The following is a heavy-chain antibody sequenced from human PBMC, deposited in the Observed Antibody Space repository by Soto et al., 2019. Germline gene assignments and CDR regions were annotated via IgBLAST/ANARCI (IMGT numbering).Heavy chain of an antibody. CDR1: GGSISSGDSY. J-gene: IGHJ6*02. D-gene: IGHD2-21*01. V-gene: IGHV4-30-4*01. CDR3: ARDDCGTSRCSYYYGMDV. Sequence: SETLSLTCTVSGGSISSGDSYWSWIRQPPGKGLEWIGYIYYTGSIFYNPSLESRVTISVDTSKNQFSLQLSSVTSADTAVYYCARDDCGTSRCSYYYGMDVWGQGTTVTVSS. CDR2: IYYTGSI.